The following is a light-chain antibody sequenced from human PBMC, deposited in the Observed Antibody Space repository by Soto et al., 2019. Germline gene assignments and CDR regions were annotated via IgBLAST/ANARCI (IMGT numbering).Light chain of an antibody. V-gene: IGLV2-23*02. Sequence: QSVLTQPAAVSGSPGQSITISCTGTSSDVGSYKLVSWYQKHPGKAPKLMISEVSKRPSGISDRFSGSKSGSTASLTISGLQAEDEADYYCCSYAGTSTHTVFGGGTLLTVL. CDR3: CSYAGTSTHTV. J-gene: IGLJ7*01. CDR2: EVS. CDR1: SSDVGSYKL.